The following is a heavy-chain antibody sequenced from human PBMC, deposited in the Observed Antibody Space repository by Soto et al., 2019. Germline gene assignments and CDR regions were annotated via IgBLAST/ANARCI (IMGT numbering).Heavy chain of an antibody. CDR2: VKSNSDGGTT. Sequence: EVQLVESGGGLVKPGGSLRLSCAASGFSFSNSWMNWVRQAPGKGLEWVGRVKSNSDGGTTDYAAPVKGRFTISRDDSRNTLYLQMNSLKTEDTAVYYCATPGYSSGYYLDYWGQGTLVTVST. CDR3: ATPGYSSGYYLDY. CDR1: GFSFSNSW. D-gene: IGHD3-22*01. J-gene: IGHJ4*02. V-gene: IGHV3-15*07.